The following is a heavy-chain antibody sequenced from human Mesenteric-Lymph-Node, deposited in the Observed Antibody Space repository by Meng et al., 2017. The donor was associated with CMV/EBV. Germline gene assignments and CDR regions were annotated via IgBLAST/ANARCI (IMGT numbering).Heavy chain of an antibody. CDR3: ASHKRGGSGSYQGMDV. J-gene: IGHJ6*02. Sequence: GGSLRLSCSASGFTFHTYDMYWVRQSPGKGLEWVSGIRTGGDRSYAASVKGRFSVSRDNGQKSMSLQMNNLRAGDTAVYYCASHKRGGSGSYQGMDVWGQGTTVTVSS. V-gene: IGHV3-13*01. CDR2: IRTGGDR. CDR1: GFTFHTYD. D-gene: IGHD3-10*01.